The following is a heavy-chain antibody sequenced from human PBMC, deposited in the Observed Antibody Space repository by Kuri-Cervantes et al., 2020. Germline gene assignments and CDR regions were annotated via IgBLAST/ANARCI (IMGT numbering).Heavy chain of an antibody. CDR1: GFTFSDYY. Sequence: GGPLRLSCEASGFTFSDYYMSWIRQAPGKGLEWVSYISSSGSTIYYADPVRGRFTISRDNAKNSLYLQMNSLRAEDTAVYYCAKDRLRFLEWLLPDYWGQGTLVTVSS. CDR3: AKDRLRFLEWLLPDY. D-gene: IGHD3-3*01. CDR2: ISSSGSTI. V-gene: IGHV3-11*04. J-gene: IGHJ4*02.